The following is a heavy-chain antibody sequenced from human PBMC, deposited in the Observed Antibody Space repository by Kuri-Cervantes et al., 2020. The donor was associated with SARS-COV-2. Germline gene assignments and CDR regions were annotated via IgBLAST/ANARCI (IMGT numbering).Heavy chain of an antibody. CDR2: ISGSGSYI. D-gene: IGHD3-16*01. Sequence: GESLKISCVATGFTFSGYTMNWVRQAPGKAPQWVSSISGSGSYIYYADSVKGRFTISRDSAKNSLYLQMNSLRAEDTAVYYRAKGQNWAYYYYMDVWGKGTTVTVSS. CDR1: GFTFSGYT. V-gene: IGHV3-21*04. J-gene: IGHJ6*03. CDR3: AKGQNWAYYYYMDV.